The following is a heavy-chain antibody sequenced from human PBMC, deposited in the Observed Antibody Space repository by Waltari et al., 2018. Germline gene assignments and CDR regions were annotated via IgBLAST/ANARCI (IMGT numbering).Heavy chain of an antibody. V-gene: IGHV4-38-2*01. D-gene: IGHD2-2*03. CDR3: ARQTLGYCTSAACRRLET. CDR1: GYFSNTVSF. CDR2: IYHDGTT. J-gene: IGHJ5*02. Sequence: QVQLQESGPGLVRPSETLSLTSDVPGYFSNTVSFWGWIRQPPGKGLEWIGNIYHDGTTYYNPSLKHRLMISLDTSKNQFSLRLNFVDVADTAVYYCARQTLGYCTSAACRRLETWGQGILVTVSS.